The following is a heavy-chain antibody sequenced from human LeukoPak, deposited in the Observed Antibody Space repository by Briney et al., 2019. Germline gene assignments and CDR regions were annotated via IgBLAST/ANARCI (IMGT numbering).Heavy chain of an antibody. D-gene: IGHD3-10*01. V-gene: IGHV4-61*02. CDR3: ARGKYYYGSGRKGGIDY. Sequence: PSETLSLTCNVSGGSISSGSYYWSWIRQPAGKGLEWIGRIYTSGSTNYNPSLKSRVTISVDTSKNQFSLKLSSVTAADTAVYYCARGKYYYGSGRKGGIDYWGQGTLVTVSS. CDR2: IYTSGST. J-gene: IGHJ4*02. CDR1: GGSISSGSYY.